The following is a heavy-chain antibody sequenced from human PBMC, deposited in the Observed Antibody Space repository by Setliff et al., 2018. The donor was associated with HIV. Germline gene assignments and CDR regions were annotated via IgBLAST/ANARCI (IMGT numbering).Heavy chain of an antibody. V-gene: IGHV4-38-2*01. J-gene: IGHJ5*02. CDR3: ARGGTSSNWFGP. CDR2: IHDSGRT. D-gene: IGHD2-2*01. Sequence: SETLSLTCAVSRSYISGSYYWAWIRQPPGKGLEWIGSIHDSGRTYYNPSLKSRVTISVDTSKNQFSLKLSSVTAADTAVYYCARGGTSSNWFGPWGQGTLVTVSS. CDR1: RSYISGSYY.